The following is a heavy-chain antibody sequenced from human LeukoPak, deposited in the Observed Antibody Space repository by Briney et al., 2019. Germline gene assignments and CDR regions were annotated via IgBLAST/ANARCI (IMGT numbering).Heavy chain of an antibody. V-gene: IGHV1-69*05. CDR2: IIAIFGTA. CDR1: GGTFSSYA. CDR3: ASPGGSYYSRAALDY. J-gene: IGHJ4*02. Sequence: SVMVSCKASGGTFSSYAIRWVRQAPGRGLDWMGRIIAIFGTANYAQKFQGRVTITTDEFTSTAYMEVSSLQAEDTAVYYCASPGGSYYSRAALDYWGQGTLVTVSS. D-gene: IGHD1-26*01.